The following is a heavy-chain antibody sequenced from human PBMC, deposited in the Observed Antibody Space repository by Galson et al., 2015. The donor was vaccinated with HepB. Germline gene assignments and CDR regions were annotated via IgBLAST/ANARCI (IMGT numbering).Heavy chain of an antibody. CDR1: GFTFSSYA. CDR2: ISGSGGNT. V-gene: IGHV3-23*01. Sequence: SLRLSCAASGFTFSSYAMSWVRQAPGNGLEWVSTISGSGGNTYYADSVKGRFTISRDNSKNTLYLHMNSLRAEDTAVYYCAKSPDYDILTGYSFDAFHIWGQGTMVSVSS. CDR3: AKSPDYDILTGYSFDAFHI. J-gene: IGHJ3*02. D-gene: IGHD3-9*01.